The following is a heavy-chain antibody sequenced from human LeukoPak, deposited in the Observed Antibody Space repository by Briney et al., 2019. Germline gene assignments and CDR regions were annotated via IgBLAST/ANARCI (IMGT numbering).Heavy chain of an antibody. Sequence: SESLSLTCTVSGGSISSYYWSWIRQPAGKGLEWIGRIYTSGSTNYNPSLKSRLTMSVDTSNNQFSLKLTPMTAADTAVYYCAREVNSSTWRPLDFWGQGTLVTVSS. CDR3: AREVNSSTWRPLDF. D-gene: IGHD6-13*01. V-gene: IGHV4-4*07. J-gene: IGHJ4*02. CDR1: GGSISSYY. CDR2: IYTSGST.